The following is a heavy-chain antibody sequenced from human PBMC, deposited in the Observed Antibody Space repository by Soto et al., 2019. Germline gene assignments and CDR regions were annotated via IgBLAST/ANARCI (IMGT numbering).Heavy chain of an antibody. D-gene: IGHD3-10*01. V-gene: IGHV1-69*13. Sequence: ASVKVSCKASGGTFSSYAISWVRQAPGQGLEWMGGIIPIFGTANYAQKFQGRVTITADESTSTAYMELSSLRSEDTAVYYCARDGGFGELLVGYYYYGMDVWGQGTKVTVSS. CDR2: IIPIFGTA. J-gene: IGHJ6*02. CDR1: GGTFSSYA. CDR3: ARDGGFGELLVGYYYYGMDV.